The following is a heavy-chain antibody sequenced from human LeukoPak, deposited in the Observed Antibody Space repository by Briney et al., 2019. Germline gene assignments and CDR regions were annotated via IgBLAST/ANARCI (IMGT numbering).Heavy chain of an antibody. CDR1: GFPFSRHE. Sequence: PGGSLRLSCAASGFPFSRHEMNWVRQAPGKGLEWISYISSSGTTIYVDSVKGRFTISRDNAKTSLYLQMNSLRAEDTAVHYCAGGGDIGYNYNAFDFWGQGTVVTVSS. CDR2: ISSSGTTI. D-gene: IGHD3-22*01. CDR3: AGGGDIGYNYNAFDF. V-gene: IGHV3-48*03. J-gene: IGHJ3*01.